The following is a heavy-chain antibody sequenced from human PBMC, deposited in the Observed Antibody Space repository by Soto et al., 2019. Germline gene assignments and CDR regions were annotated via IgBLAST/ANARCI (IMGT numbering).Heavy chain of an antibody. CDR2: ISSNGRTT. CDR1: GFSFTTYA. CDR3: VKGVVTAPALGGGAFDI. V-gene: IGHV3-64D*08. Sequence: EVQLVESGGDLVQPGGSLRLSCSASGFSFTTYAMHWVRQAPGKGLEYVSAISSNGRTTYYADSVKDRFTISRDNSKNTLFLQMSSPRTEDTAVYYCVKGVVTAPALGGGAFDIWGQGTMVTVSS. D-gene: IGHD2-21*02. J-gene: IGHJ3*02.